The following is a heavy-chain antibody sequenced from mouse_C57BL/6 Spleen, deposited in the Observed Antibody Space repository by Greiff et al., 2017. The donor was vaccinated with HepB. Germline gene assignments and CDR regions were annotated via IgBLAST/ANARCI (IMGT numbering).Heavy chain of an antibody. CDR2: ISYDGSN. CDR3: ARASNYNYFDY. D-gene: IGHD2-5*01. Sequence: EVQLVESGPGLVKPSQSLSLTCSVTGYSITSGYYWNWIRQFPGNKLEWMGYISYDGSNNYNPSLKNRISITRDTSKNQFFLKLNSVTTEDTATYYCARASNYNYFDYWGQGTTLTVSS. V-gene: IGHV3-6*01. J-gene: IGHJ2*01. CDR1: GYSITSGYY.